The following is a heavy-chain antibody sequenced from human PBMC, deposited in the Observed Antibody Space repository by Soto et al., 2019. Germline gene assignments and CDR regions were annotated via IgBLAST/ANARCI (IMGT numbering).Heavy chain of an antibody. D-gene: IGHD4-17*01. CDR1: GDSINNGEYY. CDR2: IYYNEVT. Sequence: QVQLQESGPGLLKPSQTLSLTCNVSGDSINNGEYYWSWFRQPPGKGLEWIGYIYYNEVTYYNPSLKRRPTISLETSKNQFSLQLTSVTAADTAVYYCARDHTVTTGAFDIWGPGKMVTVSS. J-gene: IGHJ3*02. V-gene: IGHV4-30-4*01. CDR3: ARDHTVTTGAFDI.